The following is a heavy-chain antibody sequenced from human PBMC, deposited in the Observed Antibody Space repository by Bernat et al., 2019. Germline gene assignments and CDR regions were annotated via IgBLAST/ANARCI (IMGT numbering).Heavy chain of an antibody. CDR3: ESTAAGLDY. CDR1: GFTFSSYA. D-gene: IGHD6-13*01. V-gene: IGHV3-30-3*01. CDR2: ISYDGSNK. Sequence: QVQLVESGGGVVQPGRSLRLSCAASGFTFSSYAMHWVRQAPGKGLEWVAVISYDGSNKCYADSVKGRFTISRDNSKNTQYLQMNSLRAEDTAVYYCESTAAGLDYWGQGTLVTVSS. J-gene: IGHJ4*02.